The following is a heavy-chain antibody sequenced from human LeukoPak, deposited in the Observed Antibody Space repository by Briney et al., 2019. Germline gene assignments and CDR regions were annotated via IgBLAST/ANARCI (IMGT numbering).Heavy chain of an antibody. CDR2: ISSSGSTI. D-gene: IGHD6-19*01. CDR1: GFTFSDYY. Sequence: GGSLRLSCAASGFTFSDYYMSWIRQAPGKGLEWVSYISSSGSTIYYADSVKGRFTISRDNAKNSLYLQMNSLRAEDTAVYYCAKDGSSGWPNWFDPWGQGTLVTVSS. J-gene: IGHJ5*02. CDR3: AKDGSSGWPNWFDP. V-gene: IGHV3-11*01.